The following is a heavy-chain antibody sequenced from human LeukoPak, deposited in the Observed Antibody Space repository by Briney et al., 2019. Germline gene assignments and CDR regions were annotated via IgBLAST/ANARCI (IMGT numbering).Heavy chain of an antibody. CDR2: IYYSGST. J-gene: IGHJ4*02. D-gene: IGHD5-18*01. CDR3: ARRLVPTAMVTLDGQHFDY. CDR1: GGSISSYY. V-gene: IGHV4-59*05. Sequence: SETPSLTCTVSGGSISSYYWSWIRQPAGKGLEWIGSIYYSGSTYYNPSLKSRVTISVDTSKNQFSLKLSSVTAADTAVYYCARRLVPTAMVTLDGQHFDYWGQGTLVTVSS.